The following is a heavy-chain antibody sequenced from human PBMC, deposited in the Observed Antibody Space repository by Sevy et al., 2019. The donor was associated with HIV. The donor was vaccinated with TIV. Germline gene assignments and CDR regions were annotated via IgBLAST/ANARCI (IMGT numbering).Heavy chain of an antibody. CDR3: ARDGITMIVAPDY. V-gene: IGHV1-2*02. J-gene: IGHJ4*02. D-gene: IGHD3-22*01. Sequence: ASVKVSCKASGYTFTGYYMHWVRQAPGQGLAWMGWINPNSGGTNYAQKFQGRVTMTRDTSISTAYMELSRLRSDDTAVYYCARDGITMIVAPDYWGQGTLVTVSS. CDR2: INPNSGGT. CDR1: GYTFTGYY.